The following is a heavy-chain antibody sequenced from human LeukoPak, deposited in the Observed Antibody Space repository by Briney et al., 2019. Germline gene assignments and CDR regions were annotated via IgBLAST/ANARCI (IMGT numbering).Heavy chain of an antibody. CDR2: INPNSGGT. CDR1: GYTFTGYY. V-gene: IGHV1-2*02. J-gene: IGHJ4*02. D-gene: IGHD1-26*01. Sequence: GASVKVSCKASGYTFTGYYMHWVRQAPGQGLGGMGWINPNSGGTNYAQKFQGRVTMTRDTSISTAYMELSRLRSDDTAVYYCARVRYSGSHLLDYWGQGTLVTVSS. CDR3: ARVRYSGSHLLDY.